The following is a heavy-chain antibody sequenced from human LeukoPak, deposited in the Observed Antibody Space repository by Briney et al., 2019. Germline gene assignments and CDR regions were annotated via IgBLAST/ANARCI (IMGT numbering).Heavy chain of an antibody. CDR2: IYTSGST. V-gene: IGHV4-61*02. CDR1: GGSISSGSYY. J-gene: IGHJ6*03. CDR3: AREWADTAMVTYYYYYYMDV. Sequence: PSXTLSLTCTVSGGSISSGSYYWSWIRQPAGKGLEWIGRIYTSGSTNYNPSLKSRVTISVDTSKNQFSLKLSSVTAADTAVYYCAREWADTAMVTYYYYYYMDVWGKGTTVTVSS. D-gene: IGHD5-18*01.